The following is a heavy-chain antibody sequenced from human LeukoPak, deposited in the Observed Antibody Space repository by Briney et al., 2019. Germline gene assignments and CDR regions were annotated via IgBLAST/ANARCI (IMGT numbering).Heavy chain of an antibody. J-gene: IGHJ4*02. Sequence: PGRSLRLSCAASGFTFSSYGMHWVRQAPGKGLEWVAVIWYDGSNKYYADSVKGRFTISRDNSKNTLYLQMNSLRGEDTAVYYCARIGYSSSSFDYWGQGALVTVSS. CDR3: ARIGYSSSSFDY. CDR2: IWYDGSNK. CDR1: GFTFSSYG. V-gene: IGHV3-33*01. D-gene: IGHD6-13*01.